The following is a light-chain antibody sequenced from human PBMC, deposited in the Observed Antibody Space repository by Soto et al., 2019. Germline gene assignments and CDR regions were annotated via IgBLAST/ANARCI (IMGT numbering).Light chain of an antibody. V-gene: IGLV2-14*01. CDR3: NSYTTSNTRQIV. J-gene: IGLJ1*01. CDR2: DVS. CDR1: SSDVGGYNY. Sequence: QSALTQPASVSGSPGQSITISCTGTSSDVGGYNYVSWYQQHPGKAPKFMIYDVSNRPSGVSTRFSGSKSGNTASLTISGLQAEYEADYYCNSYTTSNTRQIVFGTGTKVTVL.